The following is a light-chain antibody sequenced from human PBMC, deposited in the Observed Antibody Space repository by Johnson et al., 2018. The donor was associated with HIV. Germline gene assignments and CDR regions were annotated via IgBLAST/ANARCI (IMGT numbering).Light chain of an antibody. V-gene: IGLV1-51*01. CDR2: DID. J-gene: IGLJ1*01. CDR3: GTWDSTLSAGI. CDR1: SSNIGYNY. Sequence: QSVLTQPPSVSAAPGQKVTIPCSGSSSNIGYNYVSWYQQVPGTAPKLLIYDIDKRPSGIPDRFSGSKSGTSATLAITGLQTGDEADYYCGTWDSTLSAGIFGTGTKVTVL.